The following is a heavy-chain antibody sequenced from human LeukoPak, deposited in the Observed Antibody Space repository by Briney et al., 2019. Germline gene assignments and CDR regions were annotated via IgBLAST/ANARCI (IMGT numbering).Heavy chain of an antibody. J-gene: IGHJ4*02. D-gene: IGHD5-24*01. CDR2: INPSGGST. CDR3: ARDREEGYNSYYFDS. Sequence: ASVKVSCKASGYTFTNYYIHWVRQAPGQGLEWMGIINPSGGSTGYAQKFQGRFTMTRDTSTTTVYMELSSLRPEDTAVYYCARDREEGYNSYYFDSWGQGTLVIVSS. V-gene: IGHV1-46*01. CDR1: GYTFTNYY.